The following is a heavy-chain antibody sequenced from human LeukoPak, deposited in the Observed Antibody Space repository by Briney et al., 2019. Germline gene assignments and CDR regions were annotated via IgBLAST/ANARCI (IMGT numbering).Heavy chain of an antibody. CDR1: CGFISSSRYY. V-gene: IGHV4-39*05. Sequence: KPSETPSPTRTVPCGFISSSRYYLGWVPQPPGEGLGWVGSIYYSGSTYYNPSLKSRVTISVDTSKNQFSLKLSSVTAADTAVYYCATAAAGKGVHWFDPWGQGTLVTVSS. CDR2: IYYSGST. CDR3: ATAAAGKGVHWFDP. J-gene: IGHJ5*02. D-gene: IGHD6-13*01.